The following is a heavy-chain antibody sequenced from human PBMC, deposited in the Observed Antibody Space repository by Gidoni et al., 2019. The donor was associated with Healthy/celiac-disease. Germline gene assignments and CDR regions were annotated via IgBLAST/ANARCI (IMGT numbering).Heavy chain of an antibody. CDR3: TRHYGGSAFLDY. V-gene: IGHV3-73*01. CDR2: IRSKANSYAT. Sequence: EVQLVESGGGLVQPGGSLKLSCAASGFTFSGSAMHWVRQASGKGLEWVGRIRSKANSYATAFAASVKGRFTISRDDSKNTAYLQMNSLKTEDTAVYYCTRHYGGSAFLDYWGQGTLVTVSS. D-gene: IGHD5-12*01. J-gene: IGHJ4*02. CDR1: GFTFSGSA.